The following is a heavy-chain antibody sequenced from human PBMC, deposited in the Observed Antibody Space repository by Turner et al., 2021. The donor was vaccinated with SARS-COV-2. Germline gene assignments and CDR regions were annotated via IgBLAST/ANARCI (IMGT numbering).Heavy chain of an antibody. J-gene: IGHJ5*02. D-gene: IGHD3-22*01. CDR3: ARGTYYYDSSVYSGTNWFDP. V-gene: IGHV3-21*01. CDR1: GFTFSSYT. CDR2: ISSSSSYI. Sequence: EVQLVESGGGLVTPGGSLSLSCAASGFTFSSYTMYWVRQAPGKGLEWVSSISSSSSYIYYADSVKGRFTISRENAKNSLYLQMNSLRAEDTAVYYCARGTYYYDSSVYSGTNWFDPWGQGTLVTVSS.